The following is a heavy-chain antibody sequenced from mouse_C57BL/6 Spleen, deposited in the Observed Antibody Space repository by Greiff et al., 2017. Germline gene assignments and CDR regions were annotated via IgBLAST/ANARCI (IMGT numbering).Heavy chain of an antibody. Sequence: QVQLQQSGAELVRPGTSVKVSCKASGYAFTNYLIEWVKQRPGQGLEWIGVINPGSGGTNYNEKFKGKATLTADKSSSTAYMQLSSLTSEDSAVYFCARSGLRWAMDYWGQGTSVTVSS. V-gene: IGHV1-54*01. J-gene: IGHJ4*01. D-gene: IGHD2-4*01. CDR2: INPGSGGT. CDR1: GYAFTNYL. CDR3: ARSGLRWAMDY.